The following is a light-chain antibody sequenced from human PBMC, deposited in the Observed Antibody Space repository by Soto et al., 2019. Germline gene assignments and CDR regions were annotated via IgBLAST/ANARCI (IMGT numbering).Light chain of an antibody. CDR1: QSVSSY. CDR2: DAS. Sequence: EIVLTQSPATLSLSPGERATLSCRASQSVSSYLAWYQQKPGQAPRLLIYDASNRATGIPARFSGSGSGTDFTLTLSSLEPEDFAVYYCQQRSNWPSFAFGPGTKVD. CDR3: QQRSNWPSFA. J-gene: IGKJ3*01. V-gene: IGKV3-11*01.